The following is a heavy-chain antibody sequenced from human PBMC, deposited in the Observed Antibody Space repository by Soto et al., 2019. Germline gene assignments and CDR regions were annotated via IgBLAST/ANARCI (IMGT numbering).Heavy chain of an antibody. CDR2: IGPRDSYT. D-gene: IGHD2-2*01. CDR1: GYTFTTFW. CDR3: ARLYCSSSTCDSWFDP. J-gene: IGHJ5*02. Sequence: GESLKISCTGFGYTFTTFWISWVRQMPGRGLEWMGRIGPRDSYTNYSPSFQGHVTISVDKSISTAYLQWGSLKASDTAMYYCARLYCSSSTCDSWFDPWGQGTLVTVSS. V-gene: IGHV5-10-1*01.